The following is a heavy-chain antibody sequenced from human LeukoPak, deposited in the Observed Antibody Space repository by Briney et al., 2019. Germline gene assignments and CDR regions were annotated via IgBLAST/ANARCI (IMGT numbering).Heavy chain of an antibody. D-gene: IGHD6-13*01. CDR3: AKDFGSDSSGWYRYFQR. V-gene: IGHV3-30*18. J-gene: IGHJ1*01. Sequence: GGSLRLSCAASGFTFSNYGMHWVRQAPGKGLEWVAIISYDGSNKYYADSVKGRFTISRDNSKNTLYLQMNSLSTEDTAVYYCAKDFGSDSSGWYRYFQRWGQGTMVTVSS. CDR2: ISYDGSNK. CDR1: GFTFSNYG.